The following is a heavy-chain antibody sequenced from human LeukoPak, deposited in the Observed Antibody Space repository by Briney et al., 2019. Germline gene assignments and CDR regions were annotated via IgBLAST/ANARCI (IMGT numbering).Heavy chain of an antibody. Sequence: SETLSLTCTVSGGSISSSSYYWGWIRQPPGKGLEWIGSIYYSGSTYYNPSLKSRVTISVDTSKNQFSLKLSSVTAVDTAVYYCASGRFGEFFFWGQGTLVTVSS. CDR2: IYYSGST. CDR3: ASGRFGEFFF. V-gene: IGHV4-39*01. CDR1: GGSISSSSYY. J-gene: IGHJ4*02. D-gene: IGHD3-10*01.